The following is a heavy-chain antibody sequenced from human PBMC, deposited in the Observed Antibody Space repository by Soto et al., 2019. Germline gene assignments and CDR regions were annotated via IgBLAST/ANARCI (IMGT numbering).Heavy chain of an antibody. Sequence: ASVKVCCKTSGYTFSNYGITWVRQAPGQPLKWLGWISLYSDGTSYAQKFRGRVSMTTDTSTTTAYMELRSLRSDDTAVYYCARVVPGAEAWFGPWGQGTLVTVSS. CDR2: ISLYSDGT. V-gene: IGHV1-18*01. CDR3: ARVVPGAEAWFGP. J-gene: IGHJ5*02. CDR1: GYTFSNYG.